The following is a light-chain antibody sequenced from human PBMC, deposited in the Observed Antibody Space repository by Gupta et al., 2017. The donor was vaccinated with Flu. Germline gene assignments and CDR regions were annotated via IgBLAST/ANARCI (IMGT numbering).Light chain of an antibody. Sequence: VQMTQSTSTLCASVGDRVTITCRASQNIITWWAWFQQKPGKAPTVLISKASNLETCAPSSFSGSGSGTAFTLPISSLQPDDFATYYCHKYSVHSPWTFGQGTKVGTK. V-gene: IGKV1-5*03. J-gene: IGKJ1*01. CDR2: KAS. CDR3: HKYSVHSPWT. CDR1: QNIITW.